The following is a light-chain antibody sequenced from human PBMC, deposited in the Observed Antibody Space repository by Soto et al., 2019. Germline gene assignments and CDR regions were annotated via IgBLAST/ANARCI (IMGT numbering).Light chain of an antibody. V-gene: IGKV3-11*01. CDR2: DAS. J-gene: IGKJ3*01. CDR1: QSIGSY. Sequence: KVLTQLPATLSLSPGERATLSCRASQSIGSYLAWYQQKPGQAPRLLIYDASNRATGIPARFSGSGSETDFTLTIDSLEPEDFAIYYCQQRNFWPLTFGPGTKVDIK. CDR3: QQRNFWPLT.